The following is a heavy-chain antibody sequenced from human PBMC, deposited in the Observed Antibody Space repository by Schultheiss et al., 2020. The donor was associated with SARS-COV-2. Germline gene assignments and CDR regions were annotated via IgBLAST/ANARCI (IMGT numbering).Heavy chain of an antibody. CDR3: AKLYCSGISCSDS. J-gene: IGHJ4*02. CDR1: GYSISSGYY. CDR2: IYHSGST. Sequence: SETLSLTCAVSGYSISSGYYWGWIRQPPGKGLEWIGSIYHSGSTYYNPSLKSRVTISVDTSKNQFSLKLSSVTAADTAVYYCAKLYCSGISCSDSWGQGTLVTVSS. D-gene: IGHD2-15*01. V-gene: IGHV4-38-2*01.